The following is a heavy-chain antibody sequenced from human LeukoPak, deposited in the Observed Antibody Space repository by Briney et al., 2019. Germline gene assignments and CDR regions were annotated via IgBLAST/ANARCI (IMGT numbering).Heavy chain of an antibody. CDR3: ARGDNPPLTVLLFLEWLFH. V-gene: IGHV1-2*02. D-gene: IGHD3-3*01. Sequence: ASVKVSCKASGYTFTGYYMHWVRQAPGQGLEWMGWINPNSGGTNYAQKFQGRVTMTRDTSISTAYMELSRLRSDDTAVYYCARGDNPPLTVLLFLEWLFHWGQGTLVTVSS. CDR1: GYTFTGYY. CDR2: INPNSGGT. J-gene: IGHJ4*02.